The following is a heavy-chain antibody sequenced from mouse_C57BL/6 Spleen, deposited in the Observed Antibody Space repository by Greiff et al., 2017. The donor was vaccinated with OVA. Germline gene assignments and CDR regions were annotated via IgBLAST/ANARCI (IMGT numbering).Heavy chain of an antibody. CDR3: ARGGANWNWYFDV. CDR1: GFTFSDYY. V-gene: IGHV5-16*01. CDR2: INYDGSST. Sequence: EVKVVESEGGLVQPGSSMKLSCTASGFTFSDYYMAWVRQVPEKGLEWVANINYDGSSTYYLDSLKSRFIISRDNAKNILYLQMSSLKSEDTATYYCARGGANWNWYFDVWGTGTTVTVSS. D-gene: IGHD4-1*01. J-gene: IGHJ1*03.